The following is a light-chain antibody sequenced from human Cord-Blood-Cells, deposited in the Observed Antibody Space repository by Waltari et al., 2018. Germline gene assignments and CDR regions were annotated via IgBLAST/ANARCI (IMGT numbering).Light chain of an antibody. J-gene: IGLJ3*02. Sequence: QSALTQPASVSGSTAQSITISCTGTSSYAGGYNYFSWYQQHPGKSPKLMMYEVSNRPSGVSNRFSGSKSGNTASLTISGLQAKDEADYYCSSYTSSSTLWVFGGGTKLTVL. CDR1: SSYAGGYNY. V-gene: IGLV2-14*01. CDR2: EVS. CDR3: SSYTSSSTLWV.